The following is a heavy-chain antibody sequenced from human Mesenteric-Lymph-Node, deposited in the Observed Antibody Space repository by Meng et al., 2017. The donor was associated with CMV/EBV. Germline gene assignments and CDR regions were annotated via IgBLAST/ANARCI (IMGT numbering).Heavy chain of an antibody. Sequence: LSLTCAASGFMFDVYGMSWVRQAPGKGLEWVSGISWNGGSTGYADSVKGRFTISRDNSKNTLYLQMNSLRAEDTAVYYCVRVLVVIDFDYWGQGTLVTVSS. CDR1: GFMFDVYG. J-gene: IGHJ4*02. D-gene: IGHD3-22*01. CDR3: VRVLVVIDFDY. V-gene: IGHV3-20*04. CDR2: ISWNGGST.